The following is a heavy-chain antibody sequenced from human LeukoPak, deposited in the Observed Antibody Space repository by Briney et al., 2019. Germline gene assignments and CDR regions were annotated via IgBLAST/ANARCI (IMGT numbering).Heavy chain of an antibody. V-gene: IGHV3-33*01. CDR2: IWSNGRNK. CDR1: GFPFSNFG. CDR3: ARDSPLDY. J-gene: IGHJ4*02. Sequence: GRSLRLSCAASGFPFSNFGMHWVRQAPGKGLEWVTLIWSNGRNKFYSDSLKGRFTVSRDNAKNMLYLQMDILRAEDTAVYYWARDSPLDYWGQGTLVTVSS. D-gene: IGHD1-14*01.